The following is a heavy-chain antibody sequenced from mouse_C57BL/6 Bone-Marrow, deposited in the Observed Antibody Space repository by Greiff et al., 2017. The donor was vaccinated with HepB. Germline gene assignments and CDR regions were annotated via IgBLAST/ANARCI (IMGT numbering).Heavy chain of an antibody. CDR2: IDPNSGGT. Sequence: QVQLQQPGAELVKPGASVKLSCKASGYTFTSYWMHWVKQRPGRGLEWIGRIDPNSGGTKYNEKFKSKATLTVDKPSSTAYMQLSSLTSEVSAVYYCAIIYYYGSDYFDYWGQGTTLTVSS. J-gene: IGHJ2*01. CDR3: AIIYYYGSDYFDY. CDR1: GYTFTSYW. V-gene: IGHV1-72*01. D-gene: IGHD1-1*01.